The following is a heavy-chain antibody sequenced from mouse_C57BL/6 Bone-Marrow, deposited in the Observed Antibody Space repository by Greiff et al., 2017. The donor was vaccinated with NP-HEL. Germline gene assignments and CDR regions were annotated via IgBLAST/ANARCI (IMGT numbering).Heavy chain of an antibody. J-gene: IGHJ4*01. V-gene: IGHV14-3*01. CDR2: IDPANGNT. CDR1: GFNIKNTY. Sequence: EVQLQQSVAELVRPGASVKLSCTASGFNIKNTYMHWVKQRPEQGLEWIGRIDPANGNTKYAPKFQGKATITADTSSNTAYLQLSSLTSEDTAIYYCARDYSFSTTVVPYAMDYGGQGASVTVSS. CDR3: ARDYSFSTTVVPYAMDY. D-gene: IGHD1-1*01.